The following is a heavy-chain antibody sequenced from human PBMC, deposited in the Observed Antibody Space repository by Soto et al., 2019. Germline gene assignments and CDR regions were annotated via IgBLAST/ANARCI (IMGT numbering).Heavy chain of an antibody. D-gene: IGHD5-12*01. CDR2: IYYSGST. CDR3: ARSPQFDGYNDY. J-gene: IGHJ4*02. Sequence: QVQLQESGPGLVKPSQTLSLTCTVSGDSISSGGYYWSWIRQHPGKGLEWIAHIYYSGSTYYNPSLKSRVTISVDTSKNQFSLKLSSVTEADTAVYYCARSPQFDGYNDYWGQGTLVTLSS. V-gene: IGHV4-31*03. CDR1: GDSISSGGYY.